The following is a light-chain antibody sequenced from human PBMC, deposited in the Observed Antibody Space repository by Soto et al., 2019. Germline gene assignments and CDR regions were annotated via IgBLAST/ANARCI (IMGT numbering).Light chain of an antibody. Sequence: QSALTQPRSVSGSPGQSVTISCTGTSSDVGGYNYVSWYHQHPGRAPRVMIYDVQTRPSGVPDRISGSKSGKTASLTISVLQAEDEAAYYCCSYAAHYTIVFGTGTNLTVL. CDR2: DVQ. V-gene: IGLV2-11*01. CDR3: CSYAAHYTIV. CDR1: SSDVGGYNY. J-gene: IGLJ1*01.